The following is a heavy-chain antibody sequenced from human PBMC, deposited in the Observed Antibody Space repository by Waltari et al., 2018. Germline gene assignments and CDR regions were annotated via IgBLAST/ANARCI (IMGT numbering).Heavy chain of an antibody. D-gene: IGHD6-25*01. CDR3: ASSFAAYYFDY. CDR1: GFTFTRYS. J-gene: IGHJ4*02. V-gene: IGHV3-21*01. CDR2: ISSSSSYI. Sequence: EVQLVESGGGLVKPGGSRRLPCAASGFTFTRYSMNWVRQAPGKGLEWVSSISSSSSYIYYADSVKGRFTISRDNAKNSLYLQMNSLRAEDTAVYYCASSFAAYYFDYWGQGTLVTVSS.